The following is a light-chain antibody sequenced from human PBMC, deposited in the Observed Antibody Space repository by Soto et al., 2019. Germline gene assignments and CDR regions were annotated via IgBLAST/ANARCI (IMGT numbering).Light chain of an antibody. J-gene: IGLJ1*01. V-gene: IGLV3-21*02. CDR3: QVWVSNPDHV. CDR1: NIGSKA. Sequence: SYELTQSPSVSVAPGQTARISCGGNNIGSKAVHWYQQKPGQAPVLVVYDDRDRPSGIPERFSGSNFGNTATLTISRVEAGDEADYYCQVWVSNPDHVFGTGTKVTVL. CDR2: DDR.